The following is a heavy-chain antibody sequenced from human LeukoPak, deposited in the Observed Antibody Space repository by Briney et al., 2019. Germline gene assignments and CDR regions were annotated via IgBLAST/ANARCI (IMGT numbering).Heavy chain of an antibody. V-gene: IGHV3-7*01. D-gene: IGHD1-7*01. CDR2: INPDGSVK. Sequence: GGPLSLSCVASGITFSSSWMSWVRQAAGKGLEWVANINPDGSVKYYADSVKGRFTVSRDNAENSLYLQMNSLRTEDTAVYYCARDQPDPAGTDPRFDCWGQGSLVTVSS. CDR3: ARDQPDPAGTDPRFDC. J-gene: IGHJ4*02. CDR1: GITFSSSW.